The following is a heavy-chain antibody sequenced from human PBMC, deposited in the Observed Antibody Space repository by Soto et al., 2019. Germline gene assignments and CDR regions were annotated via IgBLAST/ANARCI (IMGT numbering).Heavy chain of an antibody. CDR2: ISASGDST. CDR1: GVGFSNYG. CDR3: ATDPRGPDY. J-gene: IGHJ4*02. Sequence: PGGSLRLSCATSGVGFSNYGMSWVRQAPGKGLEWVSGISASGDSTYYADPVKGRFTISGDNSTTTLYLQMNSLRAEDTAIYYCATDPRGPDYWGQGTQVTVSS. V-gene: IGHV3-23*01.